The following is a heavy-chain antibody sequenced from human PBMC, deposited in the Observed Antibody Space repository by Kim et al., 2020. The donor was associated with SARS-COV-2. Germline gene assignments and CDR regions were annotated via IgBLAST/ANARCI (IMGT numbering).Heavy chain of an antibody. J-gene: IGHJ6*02. V-gene: IGHV1-46*01. CDR2: INPSGGGT. Sequence: ASVKVSCKGVGYTFINYYMHWVRQAPGQGLEWMGIINPSGGGTSYAQKFQGRVTMTRDTSTSTVYVELSSLRSDDTAIYFCARGGSGSYHYYYGMDVWG. D-gene: IGHD3-10*01. CDR3: ARGGSGSYHYYYGMDV. CDR1: GYTFINYY.